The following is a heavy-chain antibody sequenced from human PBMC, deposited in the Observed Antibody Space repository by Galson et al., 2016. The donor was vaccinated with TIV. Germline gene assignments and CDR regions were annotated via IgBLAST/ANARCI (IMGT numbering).Heavy chain of an antibody. CDR1: GFTFRSYG. CDR3: ARRYFDL. Sequence: SLRLSCAASGFTFRSYGMHWVRQAPGKGLEWVANIKQDGSEKYYVDSVKGRFTISRDNAKSSLFLQMNSLRAEDTAVYYYARRYFDLWGRGTLVTVSS. CDR2: IKQDGSEK. J-gene: IGHJ2*01. V-gene: IGHV3-7*01.